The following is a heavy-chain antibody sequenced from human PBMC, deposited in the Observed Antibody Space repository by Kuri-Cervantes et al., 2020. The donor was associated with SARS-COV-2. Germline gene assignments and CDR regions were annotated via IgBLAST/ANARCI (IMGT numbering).Heavy chain of an antibody. Sequence: SENVSYKGSGVTFTSPAVRWVRQARGQRLEWIGWIVVGSGNTNYAQKFQERVTITRDMSTSTAYMELSSLRSEDTAVYYCAASLLSRIYYYYGMDVWGQGTTVTVSS. D-gene: IGHD1-26*01. CDR3: AASLLSRIYYYYGMDV. CDR2: IVVGSGNT. V-gene: IGHV1-58*01. J-gene: IGHJ6*02. CDR1: GVTFTSPA.